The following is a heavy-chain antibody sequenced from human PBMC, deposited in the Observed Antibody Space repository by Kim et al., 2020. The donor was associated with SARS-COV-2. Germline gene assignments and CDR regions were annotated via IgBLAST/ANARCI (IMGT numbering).Heavy chain of an antibody. V-gene: IGHV1-69*02. D-gene: IGHD3-22*01. CDR3: ARSRYYYDSSGYHFDY. Sequence: FQGIVTITADKSTSTAYMELSSLRSEDTAVYYCARSRYYYDSSGYHFDYWGQGTLVTVSS. J-gene: IGHJ4*02.